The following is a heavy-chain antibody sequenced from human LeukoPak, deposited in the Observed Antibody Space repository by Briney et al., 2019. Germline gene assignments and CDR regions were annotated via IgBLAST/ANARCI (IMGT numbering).Heavy chain of an antibody. V-gene: IGHV3-74*01. CDR2: INTDGSST. D-gene: IGHD1-14*01. Sequence: GGSLRLSCAASGFTFSSYGMHWVRQAPGKGLVWVSRINTDGSSTSYADSVKGRFTISRDNAKNTLYLQMNSLRAEDTAVYYCASVPTLKPGDYWGQGTLVTVSS. J-gene: IGHJ4*02. CDR1: GFTFSSYG. CDR3: ASVPTLKPGDY.